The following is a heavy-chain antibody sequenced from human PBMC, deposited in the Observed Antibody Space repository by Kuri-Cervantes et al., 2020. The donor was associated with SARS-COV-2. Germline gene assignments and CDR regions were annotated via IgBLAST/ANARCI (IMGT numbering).Heavy chain of an antibody. V-gene: IGHV4-39*07. CDR1: GGSISSSNYY. D-gene: IGHD1-26*01. Sequence: SETLSLTCTVSGGSISSSNYYWGWIRQPPGKGLEWIGSIYYSGSTYYNPSLKSRVTISVDTSKNQFSLKLSSVTAADTAVYYCARGGGSYPYYFDYWGQGALVTVSS. CDR3: ARGGGSYPYYFDY. J-gene: IGHJ4*02. CDR2: IYYSGST.